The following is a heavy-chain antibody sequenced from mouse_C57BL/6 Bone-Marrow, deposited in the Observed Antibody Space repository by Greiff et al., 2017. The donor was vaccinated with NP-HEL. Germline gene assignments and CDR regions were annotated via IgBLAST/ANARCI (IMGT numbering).Heavy chain of an antibody. CDR3: ARTPYYSKGAWFAY. Sequence: VQLQQSGGDLVKPGGSLKLSCAASGFTFSSYGMSWVRQTPDKRLEWVATISSGGSYTYYPDSVKGRFTISRDNAKNTLYLQMSSLKSEDTAMYYCARTPYYSKGAWFAYWGQGTLVTVSA. CDR2: ISSGGSYT. D-gene: IGHD2-5*01. J-gene: IGHJ3*01. CDR1: GFTFSSYG. V-gene: IGHV5-6*01.